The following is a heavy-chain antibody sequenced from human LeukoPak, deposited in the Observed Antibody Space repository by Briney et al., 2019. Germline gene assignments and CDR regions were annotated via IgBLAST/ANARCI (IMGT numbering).Heavy chain of an antibody. CDR3: ATSRTFDY. Sequence: PGRSLRLSCAASGFTFSSYGIHWVRQAPGKGLVWVSRIKSDGSSTSYADSVKGRFTISRDNAKNTVYLQMNSLRAGDTAVYYCATSRTFDYWGQGTLVTVSS. CDR2: IKSDGSST. V-gene: IGHV3-74*01. J-gene: IGHJ4*02. CDR1: GFTFSSYG.